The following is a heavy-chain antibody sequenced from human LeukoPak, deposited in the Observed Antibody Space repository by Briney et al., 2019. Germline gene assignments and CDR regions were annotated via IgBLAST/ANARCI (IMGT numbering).Heavy chain of an antibody. CDR1: GYSFINFA. CDR2: INAGNGNT. D-gene: IGHD6-13*01. Sequence: ASVKVSCKASGYSFINFAIHWVRQAPGQRLEWMGWINAGNGNTKYSQKFQGRVTITRDTSASTAYMELSSLRSEDTAVYYCARPYSSSWYVHLDFDYWGQGTLVTVSS. V-gene: IGHV1-3*01. J-gene: IGHJ4*02. CDR3: ARPYSSSWYVHLDFDY.